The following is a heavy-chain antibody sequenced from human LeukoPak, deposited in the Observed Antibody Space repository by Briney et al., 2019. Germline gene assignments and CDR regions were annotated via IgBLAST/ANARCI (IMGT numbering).Heavy chain of an antibody. Sequence: ASVKVSCKVSGYTLTELSMHWVRQAPGKGLEWMGGFDPGDGETIYAQKFQGRVTMTEDTSADTAYMELSSLRSEDTAVYYCAVRGITPYYDILTAYYYGMDVWGQGTTVTVSS. CDR1: GYTLTELS. CDR3: AVRGITPYYDILTAYYYGMDV. CDR2: FDPGDGET. J-gene: IGHJ6*02. D-gene: IGHD3-9*01. V-gene: IGHV1-24*01.